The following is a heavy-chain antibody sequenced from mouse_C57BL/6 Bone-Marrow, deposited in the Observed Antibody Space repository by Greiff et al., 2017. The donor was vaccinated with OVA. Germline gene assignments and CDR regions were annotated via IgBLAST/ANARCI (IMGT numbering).Heavy chain of an antibody. J-gene: IGHJ2*01. V-gene: IGHV1-74*01. Sequence: QVQLQQPGAELVKPGASVKVSCKASGYTFTSYWMHWVKQRPGQGLEWIGRIHTSDSDTNYTQKFKGKATLTVDKSSSTTYMQLSSLTSESAAVYDCAREDYGGQGTTLTVSS. CDR1: GYTFTSYW. CDR3: AREDY. CDR2: IHTSDSDT.